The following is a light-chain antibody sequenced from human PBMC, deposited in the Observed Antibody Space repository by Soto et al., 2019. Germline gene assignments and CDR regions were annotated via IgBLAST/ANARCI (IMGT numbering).Light chain of an antibody. CDR2: DAS. CDR1: QSVSSTY. V-gene: IGKV3-20*01. Sequence: EIVLTQSPGTLSLSPGERATLSCRASQSVSSTYLAWYQQNPGQAPRVLIYDASNSATGIPDRFSGSGSGTDFTLTISRLEPEDFAVYYCQHYGTSPPITFGQGTRLEIK. CDR3: QHYGTSPPIT. J-gene: IGKJ5*01.